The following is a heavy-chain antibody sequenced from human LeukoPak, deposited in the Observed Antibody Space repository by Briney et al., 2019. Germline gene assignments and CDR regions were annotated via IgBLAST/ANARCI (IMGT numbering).Heavy chain of an antibody. Sequence: PSETLSLTCAVCGGSFSGYYWSWIRQPPGKGLEWIGEINHSGSTNYNPSLKSRVTISVDTSKNQFSLKLSSVTAADTAVYYCARHKGGWNFDYWGQGTLVTVSS. CDR1: GGSFSGYY. D-gene: IGHD3-16*01. V-gene: IGHV4-34*01. CDR3: ARHKGGWNFDY. CDR2: INHSGST. J-gene: IGHJ4*02.